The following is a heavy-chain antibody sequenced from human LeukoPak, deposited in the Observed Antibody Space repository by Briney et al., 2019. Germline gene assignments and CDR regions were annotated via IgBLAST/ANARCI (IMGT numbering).Heavy chain of an antibody. Sequence: PGGSLRLSCTASGFNFGDYAMSWVRQAPGEGLEWVGFIRSKAYGGTAEYAASVKGRLTISRDDSKSIAYQQMNSLKTEDTAVYYCITGSYSPNFDYWGQGTLVTVSS. CDR3: ITGSYSPNFDY. V-gene: IGHV3-49*04. D-gene: IGHD3-10*01. CDR2: IRSKAYGGTA. J-gene: IGHJ4*02. CDR1: GFNFGDYA.